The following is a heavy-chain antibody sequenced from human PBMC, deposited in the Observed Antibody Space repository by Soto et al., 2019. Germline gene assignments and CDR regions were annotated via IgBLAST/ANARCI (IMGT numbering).Heavy chain of an antibody. CDR2: ISYSSTTI. D-gene: IGHD6-19*01. Sequence: EVQLVESGGVLVQRGGSLRLSCAASGFIFNTYSMNWVRQAPGKGLEWVSYISYSSTTIYYADSVKGRFTISRDNAKNSLYLQMNSLRDEDTAVYYCARSPPLYSSGGWYYFDYWGQGTLVTVSS. CDR1: GFIFNTYS. V-gene: IGHV3-48*02. CDR3: ARSPPLYSSGGWYYFDY. J-gene: IGHJ4*02.